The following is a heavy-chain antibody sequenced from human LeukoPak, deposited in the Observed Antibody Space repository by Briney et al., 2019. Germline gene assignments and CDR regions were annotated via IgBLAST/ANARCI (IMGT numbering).Heavy chain of an antibody. V-gene: IGHV3-74*01. J-gene: IGHJ4*02. CDR3: AKVRGGSASPELDY. CDR2: INSDGSST. D-gene: IGHD4/OR15-4a*01. Sequence: PGGSLSLSCAASGFTFSSYWMHWVRQAPGKGLVWVSRINSDGSSTSYADSVKGRFTISRDNAKNTLYLQMNSLRAEDTAVYYCAKVRGGSASPELDYWGQGTLVTVSS. CDR1: GFTFSSYW.